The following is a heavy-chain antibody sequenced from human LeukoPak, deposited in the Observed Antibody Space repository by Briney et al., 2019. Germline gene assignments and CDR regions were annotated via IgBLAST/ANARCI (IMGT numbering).Heavy chain of an antibody. CDR1: GGSFSGYY. Sequence: RPGGSLSLTCAVYGGSFSGYYWSWIRQPPGKGLEWIGEINHSGSTNYNPSLTSRVTISVDTSKNQFSLKLSSVTAADTAVYYCARHKDYYYSYMDVWGKGTTVTISS. CDR3: ARHKDYYYSYMDV. CDR2: INHSGST. J-gene: IGHJ6*03. V-gene: IGHV4-34*01.